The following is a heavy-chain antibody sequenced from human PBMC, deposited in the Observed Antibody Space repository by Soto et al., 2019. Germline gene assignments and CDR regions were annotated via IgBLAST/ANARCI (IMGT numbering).Heavy chain of an antibody. J-gene: IGHJ4*02. D-gene: IGHD3-10*01. CDR3: ARVASYYGSGSYGGTDY. CDR1: GGTFSSYA. Sequence: SVKVSCKASGGTFSSYAISWVRQAPGQGLEWMGGIIPIFGTANYAQKFQGRVTITADEYTSTAYMELSSLRSEDTDVYYCARVASYYGSGSYGGTDYWGQGDLVTVSS. V-gene: IGHV1-69*13. CDR2: IIPIFGTA.